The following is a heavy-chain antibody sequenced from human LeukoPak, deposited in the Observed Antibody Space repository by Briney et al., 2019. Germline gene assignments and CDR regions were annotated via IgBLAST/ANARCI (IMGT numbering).Heavy chain of an antibody. CDR2: IKQDGSEK. CDR3: AGKYYDFWSGYSSFDY. D-gene: IGHD3-3*01. CDR1: GFTFSSYW. J-gene: IGHJ4*02. Sequence: GGSLRLSCAASGFTFSSYWMSWVRQAPGKGLEWVANIKQDGSEKYYVDSVKGRFTISRDNAKNSLYLQMNSLRAEDTAVYYCAGKYYDFWSGYSSFDYWGQGTLVTVSS. V-gene: IGHV3-7*01.